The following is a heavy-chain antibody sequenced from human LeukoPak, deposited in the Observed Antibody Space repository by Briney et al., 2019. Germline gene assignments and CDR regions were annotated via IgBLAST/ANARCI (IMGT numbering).Heavy chain of an antibody. CDR1: GYTFTNYY. Sequence: ASVKVSCKASGYTFTNYYIHWVRQAPGQGLEWMGIINPNGGNTSYAQKFQGRVTMTRDTSTSTVHMELSSLRSEDTAVYYCARGLSGAAAGTGTFDIWGQGTMVTVSS. D-gene: IGHD6-13*01. CDR2: INPNGGNT. J-gene: IGHJ3*02. V-gene: IGHV1-46*01. CDR3: ARGLSGAAAGTGTFDI.